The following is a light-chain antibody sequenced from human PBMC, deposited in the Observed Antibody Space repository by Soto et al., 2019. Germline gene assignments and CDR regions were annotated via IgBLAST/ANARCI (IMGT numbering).Light chain of an antibody. CDR2: DAS. CDR3: QHFANLPMT. J-gene: IGKJ5*01. V-gene: IGKV1-33*01. CDR1: QDISDH. Sequence: DIQMTQWPASLSSSVVDTVSMTCQASQDISDHLNWYQYKEGEAPQLLIYDASNLESGVPSRFSGSGSGTDFTLTISSLQPQDIATYYCQHFANLPMTFGQGTRLEIK.